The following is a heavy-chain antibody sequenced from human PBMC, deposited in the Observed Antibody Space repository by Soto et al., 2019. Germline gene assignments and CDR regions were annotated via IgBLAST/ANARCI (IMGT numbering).Heavy chain of an antibody. CDR3: ARDQGYYDSSGYFHS. V-gene: IGHV3-21*04. J-gene: IGHJ4*02. CDR1: GFTVTSNG. Sequence: PGGSLRLSCGVSGFTVTSNGVSWVRQAPGKGLEWVSAISPNGQGIWYADSVKGRFTISRDNAKNSLYLQMNSLRADDTAVYYCARDQGYYDSSGYFHSWGQGILVTVSS. CDR2: ISPNGQGI. D-gene: IGHD3-22*01.